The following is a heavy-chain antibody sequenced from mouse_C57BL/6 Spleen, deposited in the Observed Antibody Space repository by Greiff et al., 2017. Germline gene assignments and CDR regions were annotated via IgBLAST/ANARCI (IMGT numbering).Heavy chain of an antibody. Sequence: EVQRVESGGDLVKPGGSLKLSCAASGFTFSSYGMSWVRQTPDKRLEWVATISSGGSYTYYPDSVKGRFTISRDNAKNTLYLQMSSLKSEDTAMYYCARDGNYPFFDYWGQGTTLTVSS. D-gene: IGHD2-1*01. CDR3: ARDGNYPFFDY. V-gene: IGHV5-6*01. CDR2: ISSGGSYT. J-gene: IGHJ2*01. CDR1: GFTFSSYG.